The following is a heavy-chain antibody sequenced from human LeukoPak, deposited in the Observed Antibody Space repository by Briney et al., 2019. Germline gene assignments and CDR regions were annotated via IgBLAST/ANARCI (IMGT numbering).Heavy chain of an antibody. CDR3: AKVIDGYFYDSTGDFQH. J-gene: IGHJ1*01. CDR1: GFTFSRYG. D-gene: IGHD3-22*01. Sequence: PGGSLRLSCAASGFTFSRYGMHWVRQAPGKGLEWVALISYDGSNKYYGDSVKGRFTISRDNSKNTLYLQMNSLRAEDTAVYYCAKVIDGYFYDSTGDFQHWGQGTLVTVS. CDR2: ISYDGSNK. V-gene: IGHV3-30*18.